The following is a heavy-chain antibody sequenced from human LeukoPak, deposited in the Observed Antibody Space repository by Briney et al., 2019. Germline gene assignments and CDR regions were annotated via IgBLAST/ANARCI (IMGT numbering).Heavy chain of an antibody. Sequence: PSETLSLTCTVSGGSISSYYRSWIRQPPGKGLEWIGYIYYSGSTNYNPSLKSRVTISVDTSKNQFSLKLSSVTAADTAVYYCARRDSSPWYFDLWGRGTLVTVSS. CDR1: GGSISSYY. CDR2: IYYSGST. V-gene: IGHV4-59*01. CDR3: ARRDSSPWYFDL. J-gene: IGHJ2*01. D-gene: IGHD6-13*01.